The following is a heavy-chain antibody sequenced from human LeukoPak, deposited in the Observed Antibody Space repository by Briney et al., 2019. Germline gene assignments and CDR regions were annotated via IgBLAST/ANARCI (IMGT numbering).Heavy chain of an antibody. D-gene: IGHD3-3*01. Sequence: SETLSLTCTVSGGSISSYYWSWIRQPPGKGLEWIGYIYYSGSTNYNPSLKSRVTISVDRSKNQFSLKLSSVTAADTAVYYCARYDFWSGFYWGQGTLVTVSS. V-gene: IGHV4-59*12. J-gene: IGHJ4*02. CDR2: IYYSGST. CDR3: ARYDFWSGFY. CDR1: GGSISSYY.